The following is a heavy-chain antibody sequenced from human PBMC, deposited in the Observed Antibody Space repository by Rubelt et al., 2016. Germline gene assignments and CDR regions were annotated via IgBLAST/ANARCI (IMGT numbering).Heavy chain of an antibody. J-gene: IGHJ3*02. V-gene: IGHV1-18*01. CDR2: IRAYNGNT. CDR3: ARGARRYSMDPRNAFDI. D-gene: IGHD4-11*01. Sequence: QVQLVQSGAEVQKPGASVKVSCKASGYTFTSYGISWVRQAPGQGLDLMGWIRAYNGNTNYVQKVQGGATMTTDTSTSTAYRVLRSLRSDDTAVYYCARGARRYSMDPRNAFDIWGQGTMVTVSS. CDR1: GYTFTSYG.